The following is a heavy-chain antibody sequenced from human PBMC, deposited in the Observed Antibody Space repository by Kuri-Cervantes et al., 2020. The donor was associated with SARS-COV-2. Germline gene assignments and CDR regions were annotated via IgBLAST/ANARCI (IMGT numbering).Heavy chain of an antibody. J-gene: IGHJ4*02. Sequence: SCKASGGTFSSYAMSWVRQAPGKGLEWVGFIRSKAYGGTTEYAASVKGRFTISRDDSKSIAYLQMNSLKTEDTAVYYCTRDNFWSGYSGYWGQGTLVTVSS. CDR2: IRSKAYGGTT. CDR1: GGTFSSYA. D-gene: IGHD3-3*01. V-gene: IGHV3-49*04. CDR3: TRDNFWSGYSGY.